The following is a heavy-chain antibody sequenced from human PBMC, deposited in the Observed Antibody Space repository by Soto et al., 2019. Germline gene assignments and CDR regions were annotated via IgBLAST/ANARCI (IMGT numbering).Heavy chain of an antibody. D-gene: IGHD2-2*02. CDR1: GFSLSTSGVA. CDR3: AHKAREVYTAVDSFDY. Sequence: QITLKESGPTLVKPTQPLTLTCTFSGFSLSTSGVAVGWIRQPPGKALEWLAVIYWDDDKYYSPSLKSRLTITKDTSKNQVVLKMTKMDPVDTATYYCAHKAREVYTAVDSFDYWGQGTLVTVSS. J-gene: IGHJ4*02. V-gene: IGHV2-5*02. CDR2: IYWDDDK.